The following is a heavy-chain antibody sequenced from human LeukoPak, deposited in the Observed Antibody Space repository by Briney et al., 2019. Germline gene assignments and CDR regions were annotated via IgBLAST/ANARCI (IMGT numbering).Heavy chain of an antibody. D-gene: IGHD4-23*01. CDR3: ANGDYGGPKPGFDY. CDR1: GFTFSSYG. V-gene: IGHV3-30*02. Sequence: TGGSLRLSCAASGFTFSSYGMHWVRLAPGKGLEWVAFIRYDGSNKYYADSVRGRFTISRDNSKNTLYLQMNSLRAEDTAVYYCANGDYGGPKPGFDYWGQGTLVTVSS. CDR2: IRYDGSNK. J-gene: IGHJ4*02.